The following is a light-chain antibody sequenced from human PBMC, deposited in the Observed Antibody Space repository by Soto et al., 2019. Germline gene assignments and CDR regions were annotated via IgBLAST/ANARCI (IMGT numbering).Light chain of an antibody. CDR3: QQRSSWPSLT. Sequence: EIVLTQSPATLSLSPGERATLSCRASQSIRSYLAWYQQNPGQAPRLLIYDASNRASGIPARFSGSGSGTDFTLTISSLEPEDFAVYYCQQRSSWPSLTFGGGTKVEIK. J-gene: IGKJ4*01. CDR1: QSIRSY. CDR2: DAS. V-gene: IGKV3-11*01.